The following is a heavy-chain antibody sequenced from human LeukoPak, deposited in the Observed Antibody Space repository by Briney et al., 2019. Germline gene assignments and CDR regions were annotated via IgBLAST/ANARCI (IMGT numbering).Heavy chain of an antibody. J-gene: IGHJ4*02. D-gene: IGHD3-3*01. CDR2: IYSGGST. Sequence: GGSLTLSCPASGFTVSSNYMSWVRQAPGKGLEWVSVIYSGGSTYYADSVKGRFTISRDNSKNTLYLQMNRLRAEDMAVYYCAREEITIFGEIANWGQGTLVTVSS. CDR3: AREEITIFGEIAN. CDR1: GFTVSSNY. V-gene: IGHV3-66*02.